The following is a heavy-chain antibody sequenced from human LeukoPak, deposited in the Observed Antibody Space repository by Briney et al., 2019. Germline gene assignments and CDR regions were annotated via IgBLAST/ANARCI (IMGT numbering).Heavy chain of an antibody. Sequence: SETLSLTCTVSGGSISNYYWSWIRQPAGKGLEWIGRISASGSTNYNPSLKSRVTVSVDTSKNQFSLKLSSVTAADTAVYYCARGHYYDSSGNFGDAFDIWGQGTMVTVSS. CDR3: ARGHYYDSSGNFGDAFDI. CDR2: ISASGST. D-gene: IGHD3-22*01. CDR1: GGSISNYY. V-gene: IGHV4-4*07. J-gene: IGHJ3*02.